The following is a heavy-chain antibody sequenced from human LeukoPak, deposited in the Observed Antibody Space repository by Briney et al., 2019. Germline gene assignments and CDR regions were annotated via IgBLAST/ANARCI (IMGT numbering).Heavy chain of an antibody. V-gene: IGHV4-59*01. D-gene: IGHD1-1*01. Sequence: SETLSLTCTVSGASIRDYYWTWIRQPPGKGLEWIGYIHYSAGTNYNPSLQSRVTISVDTSKNQFSLRVTSVTAADTAVYYCATTSGTTPIDSWGQGTLVTVSS. CDR1: GASIRDYY. J-gene: IGHJ4*02. CDR2: IHYSAGT. CDR3: ATTSGTTPIDS.